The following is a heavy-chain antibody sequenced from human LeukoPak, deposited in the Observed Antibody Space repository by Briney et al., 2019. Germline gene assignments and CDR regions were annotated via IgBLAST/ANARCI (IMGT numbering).Heavy chain of an antibody. CDR3: ARDPLRGSGIHYFDS. D-gene: IGHD3-10*01. CDR2: IHVTGST. V-gene: IGHV4-4*07. Sequence: SETLSLTCSVSGGSISTYYWNWIRQPAGKGLEWIGHIHVTGSTDYNPSLKSRVTMSVDTSKKQFSLRLISLTAADTAVYYCARDPLRGSGIHYFDSWGQGALVTVSS. J-gene: IGHJ4*02. CDR1: GGSISTYY.